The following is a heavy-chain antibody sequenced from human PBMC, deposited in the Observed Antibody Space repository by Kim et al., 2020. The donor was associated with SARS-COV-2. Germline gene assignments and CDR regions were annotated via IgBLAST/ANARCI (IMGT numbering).Heavy chain of an antibody. D-gene: IGHD2-21*02. CDR2: IYYSGST. CDR3: AREATQGDYYLGGWCDP. Sequence: SETLSLTCTVSGGSISSYYWSWIRQPPGKGLEWIGYIYYSGSTNYNPSLKSRVTISVDTSKNQFSLKLSSVTAADTAVYYCAREATQGDYYLGGWCDPGGRGPRVTVPT. J-gene: IGHJ2*01. V-gene: IGHV4-59*13. CDR1: GGSISSYY.